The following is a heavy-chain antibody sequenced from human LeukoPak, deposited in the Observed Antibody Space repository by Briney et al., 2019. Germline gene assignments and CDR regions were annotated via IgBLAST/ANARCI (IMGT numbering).Heavy chain of an antibody. V-gene: IGHV4-39*01. CDR2: SHYSGST. CDR1: GGSISSSSYY. CDR3: ARASDERSNRKYYYGMDV. Sequence: PSETLSLTCSVSGGSISSSSYYWGWIRQPPGKGLEWIVSSHYSGSTYYNPSLRSRFTISVDTSNNQFSLKLGSATAADTAVYYCARASDERSNRKYYYGMDVWGQGTTVTVSS. J-gene: IGHJ6*02. D-gene: IGHD1-1*01.